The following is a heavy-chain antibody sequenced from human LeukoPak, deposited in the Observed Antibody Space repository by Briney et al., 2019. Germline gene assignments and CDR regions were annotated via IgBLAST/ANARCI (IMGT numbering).Heavy chain of an antibody. J-gene: IGHJ3*02. D-gene: IGHD4/OR15-4a*01. CDR1: GFTFRSFG. CDR2: IWYHGNNE. Sequence: QPGGSLRLSCTASGFTFRSFGMHWVRQAPGKGLEWVAMIWYHGNNEYYADSVKGRFIISRDNSKNTLYLQMNSLRPEDTAVYYCAKDGVGSNDYHAFDKWGQGTVVTVAS. V-gene: IGHV3-30*02. CDR3: AKDGVGSNDYHAFDK.